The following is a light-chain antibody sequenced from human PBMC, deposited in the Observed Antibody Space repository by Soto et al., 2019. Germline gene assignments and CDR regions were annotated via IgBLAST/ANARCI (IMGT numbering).Light chain of an antibody. CDR1: QSVSSSY. V-gene: IGKV3-20*01. J-gene: IGKJ1*01. Sequence: DIVLTHSPGTLSLSPCERATLSFSASQSVSSSYLAWYQQKPGQAPRLLFSGASSRATGIPDRFSGSGSGTVFTLTISRLEPEDFAIYYCQQYDSSPLTFGQGTKVDIK. CDR3: QQYDSSPLT. CDR2: GAS.